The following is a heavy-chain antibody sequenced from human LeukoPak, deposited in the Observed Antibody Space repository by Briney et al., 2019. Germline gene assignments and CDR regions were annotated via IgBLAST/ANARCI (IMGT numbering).Heavy chain of an antibody. D-gene: IGHD2-8*01. CDR3: ARDLKMEH. CDR2: IYYGGST. J-gene: IGHJ1*01. V-gene: IGHV4-59*12. CDR1: GGSISSYY. Sequence: PSETLSLTXTVSGGSISSYYWSWIRQPPEKGLEWIGYIYYGGSTNYNPSLKSRVTISVDTSKNQFSLKLSSVTAADTAVYYCARDLKMEHWGQGTLVTVSS.